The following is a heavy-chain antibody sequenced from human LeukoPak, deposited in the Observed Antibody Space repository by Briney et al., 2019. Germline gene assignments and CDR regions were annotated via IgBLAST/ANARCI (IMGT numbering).Heavy chain of an antibody. D-gene: IGHD6-13*01. V-gene: IGHV4-38-2*02. CDR1: GYSISSGYY. J-gene: IGHJ4*02. CDR2: IYHSGST. Sequence: SETLSLTCTVSGYSISSGYYWGWIRQPPGKGLEWIGSIYHSGSTYYNPSLKSRVTISVDTSKNQFSLKLSSVTAADTAVYYCARGGRESSSGNFDYWGQGTLVTVSS. CDR3: ARGGRESSSGNFDY.